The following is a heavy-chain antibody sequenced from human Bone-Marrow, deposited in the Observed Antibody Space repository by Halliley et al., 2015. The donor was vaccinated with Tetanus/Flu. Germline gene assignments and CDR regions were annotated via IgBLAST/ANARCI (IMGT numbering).Heavy chain of an antibody. CDR2: SYDENNK. D-gene: IGHD2-2*01. Sequence: SYDENNKYYADSVKGRFTISRDNSINTLYLQMDGLRPEDTAVYFCTRDQFRGYCATTGCSPYDSWGQGTLVTVSS. J-gene: IGHJ5*01. CDR3: TRDQFRGYCATTGCSPYDS. V-gene: IGHV3-30*01.